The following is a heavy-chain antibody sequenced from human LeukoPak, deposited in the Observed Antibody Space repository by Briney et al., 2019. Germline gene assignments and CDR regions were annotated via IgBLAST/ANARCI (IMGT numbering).Heavy chain of an antibody. CDR3: ARDSLYFYGMDV. J-gene: IGHJ6*02. V-gene: IGHV3-7*01. Sequence: GGSLRLSCAASAFTSSSSWMSWVRQAPGKGLEWVANIKQDGSETYYVDSVKGRFTISRDNAKNSLYLQMNSLRAEDTAVYYCARDSLYFYGMDVWGQGTTVTVSS. CDR1: AFTSSSSW. CDR2: IKQDGSET.